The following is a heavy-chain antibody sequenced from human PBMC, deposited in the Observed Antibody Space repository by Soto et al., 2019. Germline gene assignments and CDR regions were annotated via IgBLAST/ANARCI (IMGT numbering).Heavy chain of an antibody. V-gene: IGHV3-9*01. CDR1: GFTFYDYA. D-gene: IGHD4-17*01. CDR3: AKGTMVTTSLVAFDI. J-gene: IGHJ3*02. CDR2: ISWNSGSI. Sequence: SLILSCAASGFTFYDYAMHWVRQAPGKGLEWVSGISWNSGSIGYADSVKGRFTISRDNAKNSLYLQMNSLRAEDTALYYCAKGTMVTTSLVAFDIWGQGTMVTVSS.